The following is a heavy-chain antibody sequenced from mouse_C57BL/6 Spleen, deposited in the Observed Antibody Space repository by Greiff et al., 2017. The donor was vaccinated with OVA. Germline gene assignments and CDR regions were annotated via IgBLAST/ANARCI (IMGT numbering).Heavy chain of an antibody. D-gene: IGHD1-1*01. V-gene: IGHV1-18*01. J-gene: IGHJ4*01. CDR1: GYTFTDYN. Sequence: VQLQQSGPELVKPGASVKIPCKASGYTFTDYNMDWVKQSHGKSLEWIGDINPNNGGTIYNQKFKGKATLTVDKSSSTAYMELRSLTSEDTAVYYWARKDYGSIYAMDYWGQGTSVTVSS. CDR2: INPNNGGT. CDR3: ARKDYGSIYAMDY.